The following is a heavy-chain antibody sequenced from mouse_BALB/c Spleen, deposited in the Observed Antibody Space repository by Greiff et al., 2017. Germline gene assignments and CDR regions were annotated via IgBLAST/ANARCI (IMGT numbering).Heavy chain of an antibody. D-gene: IGHD1-2*01. Sequence: DVKLVESGGGLVKPGGSLKLSCAASGFTFSSYAMSWVRQSPEKRLEWVAEISSGGSYTYYPDTVTGRFTISRDNAKNTLYLEMSSLRSEDTAMYYCARSGLLRPFYAMDYWGQGTSVTVSS. CDR1: GFTFSSYA. CDR2: ISSGGSYT. V-gene: IGHV5-9-4*01. CDR3: ARSGLLRPFYAMDY. J-gene: IGHJ4*01.